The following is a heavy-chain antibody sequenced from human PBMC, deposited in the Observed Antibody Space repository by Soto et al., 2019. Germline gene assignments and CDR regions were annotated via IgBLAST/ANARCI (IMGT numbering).Heavy chain of an antibody. V-gene: IGHV3-23*01. CDR1: GFTFSSYA. J-gene: IGHJ4*02. CDR3: AKGRGQNWNFDY. CDR2: ISGSGGTA. D-gene: IGHD1-1*01. Sequence: EVQLLESGGGSVQPGGSLRLSCAASGFTFSSYAMHWVRRPPGKGLEWVSSISGSGGTAYYADSVKGRFSISRDSLVNTLYLQRNSLRAEDTAVYYCAKGRGQNWNFDYWGKGTLVTVST.